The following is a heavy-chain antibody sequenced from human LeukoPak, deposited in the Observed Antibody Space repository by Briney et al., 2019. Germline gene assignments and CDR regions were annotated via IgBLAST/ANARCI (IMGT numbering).Heavy chain of an antibody. CDR2: ISSSGSTT. D-gene: IGHD6-13*01. CDR3: ARARGSNSWFARDALDI. J-gene: IGHJ3*02. CDR1: GFTFINYA. V-gene: IGHV3-64*01. Sequence: GGSLRLSCEASGFTFINYAMDWVRQVPGKGLEFVSAISSSGSTTFYANSVKGRFTISRNNSNNTLYLQMGSLRDEDIAVYYCARARGSNSWFARDALDIWGQGTVVTVSS.